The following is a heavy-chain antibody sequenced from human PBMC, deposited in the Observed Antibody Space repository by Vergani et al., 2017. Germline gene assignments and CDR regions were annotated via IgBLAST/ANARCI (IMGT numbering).Heavy chain of an antibody. J-gene: IGHJ3*02. V-gene: IGHV3-7*01. CDR3: AKRITMIVVVINDAFDI. CDR2: IKQDGSEK. Sequence: EVQLVESGGGLAQPGGSLRLSCAASGFTFSSYWMTWVRQAPGKGLEWVANIKQDGSEKYYVDSVKGRFTISRDNAKNSLYLQMNSLRAEDTAVYYCAKRITMIVVVINDAFDIWGQGTMVTVSA. CDR1: GFTFSSYW. D-gene: IGHD3-22*01.